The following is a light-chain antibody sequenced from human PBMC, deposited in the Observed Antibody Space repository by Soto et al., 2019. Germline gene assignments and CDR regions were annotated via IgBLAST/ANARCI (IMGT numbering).Light chain of an antibody. CDR1: SSNIGAGYE. CDR3: QSYDNSLSGSYV. Sequence: QSVLTQPPSVSGAPGERVTISCTGSSSNIGAGYEVHWYQQLPGTSPKLLIYEDTDRPSGVPDRFSGSKSGTSASLAITGLLAEDEADYYCQSYDNSLSGSYVFGTGTKLTAL. CDR2: EDT. J-gene: IGLJ1*01. V-gene: IGLV1-40*01.